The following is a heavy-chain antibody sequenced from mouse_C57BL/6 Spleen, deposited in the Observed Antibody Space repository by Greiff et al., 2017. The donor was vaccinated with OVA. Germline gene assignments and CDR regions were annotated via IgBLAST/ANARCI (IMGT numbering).Heavy chain of an antibody. J-gene: IGHJ3*01. V-gene: IGHV1-26*01. CDR3: EKYYSSSSFAY. Sequence: EVQLQQSGPELVKPGASVKISCTASGYTFTDYYMNWVKQSHGKSLEWIGDINPNNGGTSYTQKFKGKATLTVDTSSSTAYMELRSLTSLDSADNYWEKYYSSSSFAYWGQGTLVTVSA. CDR2: INPNNGGT. CDR1: GYTFTDYY. D-gene: IGHD1-1*01.